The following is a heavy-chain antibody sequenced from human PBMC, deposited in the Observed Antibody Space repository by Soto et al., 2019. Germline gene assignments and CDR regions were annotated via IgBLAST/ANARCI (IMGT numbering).Heavy chain of an antibody. CDR3: AKDGIPADY. Sequence: XGSLRLSCAASGFTFRSYAMSWVRQAPGKGLEWVXAISGXRGSPYYADSXXGRFTISXXNSKTTLYMQMNSMRAEDTAVYYCAKDGIPADYWGQGTLVTVSS. CDR2: ISGXRGSP. J-gene: IGHJ4*02. V-gene: IGHV3-23*01. D-gene: IGHD1-20*01. CDR1: GFTFRSYA.